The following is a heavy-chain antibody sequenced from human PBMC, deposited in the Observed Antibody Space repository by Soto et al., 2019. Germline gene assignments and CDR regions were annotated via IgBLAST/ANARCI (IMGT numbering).Heavy chain of an antibody. CDR2: IWYDGSNK. CDR1: GFTFSSSG. CDR3: AREHRAAAAPFDF. D-gene: IGHD6-13*01. J-gene: IGHJ4*02. V-gene: IGHV3-33*01. Sequence: GGSLRLSCAASGFTFSSSGMHWVRQAPGKGLEWVAVIWYDGSNKYYADSVKGRFTISRDNSKNTLYLQMNSLRAEDTAVYYCAREHRAAAAPFDFWGQGTLVTVSS.